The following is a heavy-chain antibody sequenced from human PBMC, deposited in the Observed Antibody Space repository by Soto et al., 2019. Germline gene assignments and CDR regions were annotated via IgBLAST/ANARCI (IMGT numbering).Heavy chain of an antibody. CDR3: ARGWDDYVWGSYRPITQFDY. J-gene: IGHJ4*02. D-gene: IGHD3-16*02. CDR1: GFNFSTSG. V-gene: IGHV3-30*03. CDR2: ISNDGSRQ. Sequence: GGSLRLSCAASGFNFSTSGMDWVRQVPGKGLEWVAVISNDGSRQYYAESVKGRFTISRDNSKKIVYLQMNSLRAEDTAVYYCARGWDDYVWGSYRPITQFDYWGQGTLVTVSS.